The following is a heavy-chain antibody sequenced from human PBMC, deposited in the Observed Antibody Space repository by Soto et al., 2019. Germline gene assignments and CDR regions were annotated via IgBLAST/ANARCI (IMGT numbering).Heavy chain of an antibody. V-gene: IGHV1-69*02. J-gene: IGHJ4*02. Sequence: QVQLVQSGTEVKKPGSSVKVSCKASGGTFRNYPINWVRQAPGQGLEWMGSIFPLTDIPDYAQNFQARLTISADKSTSTAYMDLRSLTSDDTAMYSCARGPLVVLTYFESCGQGTLVTVSS. CDR1: GGTFRNYP. CDR3: ARGPLVVLTYFES. CDR2: IFPLTDIP.